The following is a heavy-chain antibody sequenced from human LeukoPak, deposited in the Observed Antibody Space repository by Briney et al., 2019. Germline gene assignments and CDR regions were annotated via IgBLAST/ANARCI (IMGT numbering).Heavy chain of an antibody. V-gene: IGHV3-21*01. CDR3: ARYPDTSSSYYFDY. Sequence: GGSLRLSCAASGSTLSTYSMNWVRQAPGKGLEWVSSISISSTYIYYADSMKGRFTISRDDAKNSLYLQMNSLRAEDTAVYYCARYPDTSSSYYFDYWGQGTLVPVSS. D-gene: IGHD6-6*01. J-gene: IGHJ4*02. CDR1: GSTLSTYS. CDR2: ISISSTYI.